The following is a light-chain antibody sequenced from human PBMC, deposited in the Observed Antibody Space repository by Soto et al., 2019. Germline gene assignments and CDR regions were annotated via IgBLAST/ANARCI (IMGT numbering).Light chain of an antibody. Sequence: QSVLTQPRSVSGSPGQSVTISCTGTSSDVGGYNYVSWYQQHPGKAPKLMIYDVSKRPSGVPDRFSGSKSGNTASLTISGLQAEDEADYYCCSYAGDNTYVFGTGTKVTVL. CDR1: SSDVGGYNY. J-gene: IGLJ1*01. CDR3: CSYAGDNTYV. CDR2: DVS. V-gene: IGLV2-11*01.